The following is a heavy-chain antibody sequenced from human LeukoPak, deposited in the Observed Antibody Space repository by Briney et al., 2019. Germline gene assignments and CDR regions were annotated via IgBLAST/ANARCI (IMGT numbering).Heavy chain of an antibody. V-gene: IGHV3-33*01. J-gene: IGHJ4*02. Sequence: GRSLRLSCAASGFTFSSYAIHWVRQALGKGLEWVALIWHYGSNKYYSDSVKGRFTISRDNSKNTAFLQMNSLRAEDTAVYYCATEVFGSGSCPDYWGQGTLVTVSS. CDR3: ATEVFGSGSCPDY. D-gene: IGHD3-10*01. CDR1: GFTFSSYA. CDR2: IWHYGSNK.